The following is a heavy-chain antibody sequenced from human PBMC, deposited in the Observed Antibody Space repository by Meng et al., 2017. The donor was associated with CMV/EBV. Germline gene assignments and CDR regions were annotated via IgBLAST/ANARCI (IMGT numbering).Heavy chain of an antibody. CDR1: GFTFSSYS. J-gene: IGHJ6*02. CDR2: ISSSSSYI. Sequence: GESLKISCAASGFTFSSYSMNWVRQAPGKGLEWVSSISSSSSYIYYADSVKGRFTISRDNAKNSLYLQMNSLRAEDTAVYYCARGESGDLVWFGSSYPAGFDPWGQGTTVTVSS. V-gene: IGHV3-21*01. CDR3: ARGESGDLVWFGSSYPAGFDP. D-gene: IGHD3-10*01.